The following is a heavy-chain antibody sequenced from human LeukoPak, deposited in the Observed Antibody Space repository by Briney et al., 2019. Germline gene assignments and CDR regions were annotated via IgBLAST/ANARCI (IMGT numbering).Heavy chain of an antibody. CDR2: ISSSGSTI. D-gene: IGHD3-22*01. J-gene: IGHJ4*02. CDR3: ARDDVVRDVDSSGYYYVY. V-gene: IGHV3-11*04. Sequence: GGSLRLSCAASGFTFSDYYMSWIRQAPGKGLEWVSYISSSGSTIYYADSVKGRFTIYRDNAKNSLYLQMNSLRAEDTAVYYCARDDVVRDVDSSGYYYVYWGQGTLVTVSS. CDR1: GFTFSDYY.